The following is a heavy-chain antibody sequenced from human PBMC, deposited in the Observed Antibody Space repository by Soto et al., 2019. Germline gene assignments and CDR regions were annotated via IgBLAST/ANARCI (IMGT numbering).Heavy chain of an antibody. J-gene: IGHJ6*02. CDR1: GYSFTKYG. CDR2: INPGNGDT. CDR3: ARTDCSSTSCYNYYYYGMDV. V-gene: IGHV1-3*01. Sequence: ASVEVSCKTSGYSFTKYGLHWVRQAHGQRLEWMGWINPGNGDTKYSQKFQGRVTITRDTSATTAYMELSSLRSEDSAVFYCARTDCSSTSCYNYYYYGMDVWGQGTTVTVSS. D-gene: IGHD2-2*01.